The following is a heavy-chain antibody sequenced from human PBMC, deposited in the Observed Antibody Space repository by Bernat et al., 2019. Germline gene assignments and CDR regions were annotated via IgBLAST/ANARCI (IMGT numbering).Heavy chain of an antibody. D-gene: IGHD2-2*01. Sequence: QVQLQESGPGLVKPSETLSLTCTVSGGSISSYYWSWIRQHPGKGLEWIGYIYYSGSTYYNPSLKSRVTISVDTSKNQFSLKLSSVTAADTAVYYCAREVRDDCSSTSCYYMDVWGKGTTVTVSS. CDR2: IYYSGST. CDR3: AREVRDDCSSTSCYYMDV. CDR1: GGSISSYY. V-gene: IGHV4-59*06. J-gene: IGHJ6*03.